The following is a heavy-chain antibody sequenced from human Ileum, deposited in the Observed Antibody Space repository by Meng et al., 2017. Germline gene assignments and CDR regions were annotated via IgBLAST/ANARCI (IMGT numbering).Heavy chain of an antibody. J-gene: IGHJ4*02. CDR3: ARHGAFRSHLDD. CDR1: GGSISSRTSY. Sequence: QLQLQESGPGLVKPSETLSLTCRVSGGSISSRTSYWGWIRQPPGMGREWIVSFFDGGTTYYNPSLESRVTTSVDTSKNQFSLNLKSVSAADTAVYFCARHGAFRSHLDDWGQGTLVTVSS. D-gene: IGHD3-3*02. CDR2: FFDGGTT. V-gene: IGHV4-39*01.